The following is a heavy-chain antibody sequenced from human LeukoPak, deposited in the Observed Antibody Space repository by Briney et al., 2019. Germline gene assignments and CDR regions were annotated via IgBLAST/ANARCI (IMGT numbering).Heavy chain of an antibody. CDR1: GFTFSSYS. CDR3: ARDAKIFMGAAYYFDY. D-gene: IGHD2-15*01. CDR2: ISSSSSYI. Sequence: GGSLRLSCAASGFTFSSYSMNWVRQAPGKGLEWVSSISSSSSYIYYADSVKGRFTISRDNAKNSLYLQMNSLRAEDTAVYYRARDAKIFMGAAYYFDYWGQGTLVTVSS. V-gene: IGHV3-21*01. J-gene: IGHJ4*02.